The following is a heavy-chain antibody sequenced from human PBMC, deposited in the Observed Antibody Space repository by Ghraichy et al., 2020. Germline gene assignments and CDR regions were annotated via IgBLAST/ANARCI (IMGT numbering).Heavy chain of an antibody. J-gene: IGHJ4*02. CDR3: ARDKDGLRLPADY. CDR1: GFNFRSYA. CDR2: ISYDGSNK. V-gene: IGHV3-30*04. Sequence: GGSLRLSCAASGFNFRSYAIHWVRQAPGKGLEWVAVISYDGSNKYYADSVKGRFTISRDNSKNTLYLQMNSLRAEDTAVYYCARDKDGLRLPADYWGQGTLVTVSS. D-gene: IGHD5-24*01.